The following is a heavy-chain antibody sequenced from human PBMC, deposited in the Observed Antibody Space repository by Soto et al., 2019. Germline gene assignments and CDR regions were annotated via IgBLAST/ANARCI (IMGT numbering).Heavy chain of an antibody. CDR3: ARGGYYDNVGVKLSYYGLDV. Sequence: ACGGRLRSYTICWPRQDKGQGLEWMGRIIPILGIANYAQKFQGRVTMTADTSTRIVSMHLRSLRSDDTAVYYCARGGYYDNVGVKLSYYGLDVWVKGTTVTVSS. CDR2: IIPILGIA. J-gene: IGHJ6*04. D-gene: IGHD3-16*01. CDR1: GGRLRSYT. V-gene: IGHV1-69*02.